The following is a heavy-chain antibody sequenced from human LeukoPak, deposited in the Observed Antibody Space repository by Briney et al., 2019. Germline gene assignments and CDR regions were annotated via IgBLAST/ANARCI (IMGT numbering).Heavy chain of an antibody. J-gene: IGHJ4*02. D-gene: IGHD2-2*01. Sequence: SETLSLTCAVYGGSFSGYYWSWIRQPPGKGLEWIGEINHSGSTNYNPSLKGRVTISVDTSKNQFSLKLSSVTAADTAVYYCARGLVAAVDYWGQGTLVTVSS. CDR2: INHSGST. V-gene: IGHV4-34*01. CDR1: GGSFSGYY. CDR3: ARGLVAAVDY.